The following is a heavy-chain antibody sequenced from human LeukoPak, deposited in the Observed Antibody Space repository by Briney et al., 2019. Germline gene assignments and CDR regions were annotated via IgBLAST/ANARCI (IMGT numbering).Heavy chain of an antibody. CDR2: ISAGGSDT. Sequence: GGSLRLSCAASGFTFSNSAMTWVRQAPGKGLEWVSAISAGGSDTIYTDSVKDRFTISRDNSKNTLYLQMNSLRAEDTAVYYCAKGGNSAPLDYWRQRTLVTVSS. J-gene: IGHJ4*02. D-gene: IGHD1-7*01. CDR3: AKGGNSAPLDY. CDR1: GFTFSNSA. V-gene: IGHV3-23*01.